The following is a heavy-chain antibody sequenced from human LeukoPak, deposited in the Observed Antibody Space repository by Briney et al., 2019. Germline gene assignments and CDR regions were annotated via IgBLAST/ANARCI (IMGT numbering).Heavy chain of an antibody. J-gene: IGHJ3*02. V-gene: IGHV4-31*03. D-gene: IGHD2-21*02. CDR3: ARDLRRPYCGGDCYSSPDAFDI. CDR2: IYYSGST. Sequence: SETLALTCTVAGGSISSGGYYWSWIRQHPGKGLEWIGYIYYSGSTDYNPSLKSRVTIAVDTSKNQFSLKLSSVTAADTAVYYCARDLRRPYCGGDCYSSPDAFDIWGQGTMVTVSS. CDR1: GGSISSGGYY.